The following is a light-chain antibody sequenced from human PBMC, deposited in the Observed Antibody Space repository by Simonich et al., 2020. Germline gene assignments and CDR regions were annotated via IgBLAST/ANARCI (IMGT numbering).Light chain of an antibody. CDR1: SGDVGGYNY. J-gene: IGLJ3*02. Sequence: QSALTQPASVSGSPGQSITISCTGTSGDVGGYNYVSWYQQHPGKAPKIMIYDVSKRPSGVSNRFSGSKSGNTASLTISGLQAEDEADYYCSSYTSSSTLFGGGTKLTVL. V-gene: IGLV2-14*01. CDR2: DVS. CDR3: SSYTSSSTL.